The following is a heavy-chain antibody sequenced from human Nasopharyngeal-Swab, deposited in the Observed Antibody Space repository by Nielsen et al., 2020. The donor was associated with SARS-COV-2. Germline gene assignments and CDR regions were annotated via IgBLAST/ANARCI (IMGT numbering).Heavy chain of an antibody. CDR2: IYYSGST. CDR1: GGSISSSSYY. Sequence: SETLSLTCTVSGGSISSSSYYWGWIRQPPGKGLEWIGSIYYSGSTYYNPSLKSRVTISVDTSKNQFSLKLSSVTAADTAVYYCAAPYYYDSSGYYNHGFDYWGQGTLVTVSS. D-gene: IGHD3-22*01. J-gene: IGHJ4*02. CDR3: AAPYYYDSSGYYNHGFDY. V-gene: IGHV4-39*01.